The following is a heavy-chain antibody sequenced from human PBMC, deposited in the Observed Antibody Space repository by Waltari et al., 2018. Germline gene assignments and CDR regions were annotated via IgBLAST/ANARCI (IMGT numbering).Heavy chain of an antibody. CDR1: GGSISGYY. V-gene: IGHV4-4*07. CDR3: AREIDRGPGRWFDP. D-gene: IGHD1-26*01. Sequence: QVQLQESGPGLVKPSETLSLTCTVSGGSISGYYWNWIRQPAGKGLEWSGRVYTRGSTNYKPSLKSRVSMSVDTSKNQFSLKLSSVTAADTAVYCCAREIDRGPGRWFDPWGQGTLVTVSS. CDR2: VYTRGST. J-gene: IGHJ5*02.